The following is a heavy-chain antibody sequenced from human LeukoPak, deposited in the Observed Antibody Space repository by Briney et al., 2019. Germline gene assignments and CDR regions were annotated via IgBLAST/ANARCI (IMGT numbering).Heavy chain of an antibody. CDR3: ARDGRITMVRGEVDEVTRLAP. D-gene: IGHD3-10*01. Sequence: ASVKVSCKASGYTFTSYGISWVRQAPGQGLEWMGWISAYNGNTNYAQKLQGRVTMTTDTSTSTAYMELRSLRSDDTAVYYCARDGRITMVRGEVDEVTRLAPWGQGTLVTVSS. V-gene: IGHV1-18*01. CDR1: GYTFTSYG. CDR2: ISAYNGNT. J-gene: IGHJ5*02.